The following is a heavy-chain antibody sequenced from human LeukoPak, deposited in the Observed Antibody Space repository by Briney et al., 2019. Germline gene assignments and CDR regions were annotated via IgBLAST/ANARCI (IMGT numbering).Heavy chain of an antibody. Sequence: ASVKVSXKASGYTFTGYYMHWVRQAPGQGLEWMGRINPNSGGTNYAQKFQGRVTMTRDTSISTAYMELSRLRSDDTAVYYCAPSSYYYGSGSYQTEGYWGQGTLVTVSS. J-gene: IGHJ4*02. CDR1: GYTFTGYY. D-gene: IGHD3-10*01. CDR2: INPNSGGT. V-gene: IGHV1-2*06. CDR3: APSSYYYGSGSYQTEGY.